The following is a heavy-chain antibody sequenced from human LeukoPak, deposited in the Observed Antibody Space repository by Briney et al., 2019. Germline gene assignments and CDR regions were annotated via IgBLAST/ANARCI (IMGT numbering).Heavy chain of an antibody. J-gene: IGHJ6*03. D-gene: IGHD2-2*01. CDR1: GYTLTELS. V-gene: IGHV1-18*01. Sequence: ASVKVSCKVSGYTLTELSMHWVRQAPGQGLEWMGWISAYNGNTNYAQKLQGRVTMTTDTSTSTAYMELRSLRSDDTAVYYCARDLRYCSSTSCYYYYMDVWGKGTTVTVSS. CDR2: ISAYNGNT. CDR3: ARDLRYCSSTSCYYYYMDV.